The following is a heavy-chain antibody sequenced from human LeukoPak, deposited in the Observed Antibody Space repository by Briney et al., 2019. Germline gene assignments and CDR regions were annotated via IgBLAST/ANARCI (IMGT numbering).Heavy chain of an antibody. V-gene: IGHV3-73*01. J-gene: IGHJ3*02. Sequence: GGSLRLSCAASGFTFSGSAMHWVRQASGKGLGWVGRIRSKGNSYATAYAASVTGRFTISRDDSKNTAYLQMNSLKTEDTAVYYCSRHDSSIGGGNDAFDIWGQGTMVTVSS. CDR1: GFTFSGSA. CDR3: SRHDSSIGGGNDAFDI. D-gene: IGHD1-26*01. CDR2: IRSKGNSYAT.